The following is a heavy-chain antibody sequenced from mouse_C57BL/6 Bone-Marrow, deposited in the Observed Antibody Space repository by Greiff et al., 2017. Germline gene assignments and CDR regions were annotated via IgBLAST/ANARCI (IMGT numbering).Heavy chain of an antibody. J-gene: IGHJ3*01. Sequence: EVKLMESGPELVKPGASVKISCKASGYSFTGYYMPWVKQSHGNILAWIGYIYPYNGVSSYNQKFKGKATLTVDKSSSTAFMELRSLTSEDSAVYYCVSYYYGSSEFSYWGQGTLVTVSA. D-gene: IGHD1-1*01. V-gene: IGHV1-31*01. CDR1: GYSFTGYY. CDR2: IYPYNGVS. CDR3: VSYYYGSSEFSY.